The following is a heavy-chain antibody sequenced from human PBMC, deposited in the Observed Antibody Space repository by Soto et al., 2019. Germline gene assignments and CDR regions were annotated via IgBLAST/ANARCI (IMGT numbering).Heavy chain of an antibody. V-gene: IGHV1-18*01. Sequence: QVHLVQSGAEVKKPGASVKVSCKGSGYAFTTYGITWVRQAPGQGLEWMGWISAHNGNTNYAQKLQGRVTVTRDTSTSTAYMELRSLRSDDTAVYYCARGRDRDYWGQGALVTVSS. CDR1: GYAFTTYG. J-gene: IGHJ4*02. CDR2: ISAHNGNT. CDR3: ARGRDRDY.